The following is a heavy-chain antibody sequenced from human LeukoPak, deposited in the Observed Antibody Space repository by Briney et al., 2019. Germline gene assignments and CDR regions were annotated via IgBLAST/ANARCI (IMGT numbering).Heavy chain of an antibody. V-gene: IGHV3-23*01. Sequence: GGSLRLSCAASVFTFSSDAMSWVRQAPGKGLEWVSGISGSGTNTYYADSVKGRFTISRDNSKNTLYVQMNSLRAEDTAVYYCAKEVRSSGWPLDYWGQGALVTVSS. J-gene: IGHJ4*02. CDR2: ISGSGTNT. CDR3: AKEVRSSGWPLDY. D-gene: IGHD6-19*01. CDR1: VFTFSSDA.